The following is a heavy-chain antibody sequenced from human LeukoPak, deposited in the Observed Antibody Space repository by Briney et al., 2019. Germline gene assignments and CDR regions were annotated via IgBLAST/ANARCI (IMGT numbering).Heavy chain of an antibody. CDR3: ARYTQHYGFDI. CDR2: MNPRDNT. CDR1: RYTSTSPD. D-gene: IGHD3-3*02. Sequence: GASVKVSCKASRYTSTSPDINWVRQATGRGLEWLGWMNPRDNTGYAQKFQGRVTLTRDKSINTAYMELSSLRSEDTAVYYCARYTQHYGFDIWGQGTMVTVSA. J-gene: IGHJ3*02. V-gene: IGHV1-8*01.